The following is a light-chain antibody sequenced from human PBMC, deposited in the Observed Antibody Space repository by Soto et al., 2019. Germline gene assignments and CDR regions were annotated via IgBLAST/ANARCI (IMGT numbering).Light chain of an antibody. CDR3: HEYNSYSRNT. J-gene: IGKJ2*01. CDR1: QSIGNS. CDR2: KAS. Sequence: DMQMTQSPSTLSASVGDRVTITCRASQSIGNSLAWYQQRPGRAPKLLIYKASTLQSGVPSRFSGRGSGTEFTLTVSGVQPDDFATYYCHEYNSYSRNTFGQGTRLDIK. V-gene: IGKV1-5*03.